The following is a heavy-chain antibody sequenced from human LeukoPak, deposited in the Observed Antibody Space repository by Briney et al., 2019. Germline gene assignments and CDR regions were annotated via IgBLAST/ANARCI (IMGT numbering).Heavy chain of an antibody. Sequence: PSETLSLTCAVYGGSFSGYYWSWIRQPPGKGLEWIGEINHSGSTNYNPPLKSRVTISVDTSKNQFSLKLSSVTAADTAVYYCARKAPSYYYYGMDVWGQGTTVTVSS. V-gene: IGHV4-34*01. CDR2: INHSGST. CDR1: GGSFSGYY. CDR3: ARKAPSYYYYGMDV. J-gene: IGHJ6*02.